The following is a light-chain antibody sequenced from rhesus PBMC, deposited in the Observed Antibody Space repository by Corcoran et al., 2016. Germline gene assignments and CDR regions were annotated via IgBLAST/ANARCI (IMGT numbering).Light chain of an antibody. Sequence: QGAPTQSPSVSGSPGQSVTISCTGTTSDIGGSNRVSWYQQHPGKVPKLMIYDVIKRPSGVSDRFSGSKSGNTASLTISGLQAEDEADYYCSSYAGSNTYIFGAGTRLTVL. V-gene: IGLV2-23*03. CDR1: TSDIGGSNR. CDR2: DVI. J-gene: IGLJ1*01. CDR3: SSYAGSNTYI.